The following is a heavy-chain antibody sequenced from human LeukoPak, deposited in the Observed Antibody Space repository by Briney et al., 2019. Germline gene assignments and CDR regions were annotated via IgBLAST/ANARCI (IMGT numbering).Heavy chain of an antibody. CDR3: ARDLGNFGSGTSYYDY. V-gene: IGHV3-33*01. CDR1: GFTFSNYG. J-gene: IGHJ4*02. D-gene: IGHD3-10*01. Sequence: GRSLRLSCTASGFTFSNYGLHWVRQAPGKGLEWMALIWYDGSKRYYADSVQGRFTISRDDSKNTLFLQMNSLRAEDTAVYYCARDLGNFGSGTSYYDYWGQGTLVTVSS. CDR2: IWYDGSKR.